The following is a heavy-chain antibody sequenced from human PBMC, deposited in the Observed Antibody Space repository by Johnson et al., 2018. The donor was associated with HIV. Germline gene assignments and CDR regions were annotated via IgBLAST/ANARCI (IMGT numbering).Heavy chain of an antibody. CDR1: GFTVSSDY. V-gene: IGHV3-66*01. J-gene: IGHJ3*02. D-gene: IGHD4-17*01. Sequence: VQLVESGGGLVQPGGSLRLSCAASGFTVSSDYMNWVRQAPGKGLEWVSVIYSAGTTYYADSVKGRFTIFRDNSKNTLYLQMTSLRAEDTAVYYCAGAPPYGDYGDTFDIWGQGTMVSVSS. CDR3: AGAPPYGDYGDTFDI. CDR2: IYSAGTT.